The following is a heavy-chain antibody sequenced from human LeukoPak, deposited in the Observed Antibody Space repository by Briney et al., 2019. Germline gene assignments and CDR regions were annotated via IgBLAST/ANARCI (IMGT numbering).Heavy chain of an antibody. D-gene: IGHD1-26*01. CDR1: GFTFSTSA. J-gene: IGHJ4*02. CDR2: IVVGSGKT. CDR3: AAEGSHDFFDY. Sequence: SVKVSRKASGFTFSTSAVQWVRQARGQRLEWIGWIVVGSGKTHYAQKFEERVTITRDMSTSTAYMEVTSLRSDDTAVYYCAAEGSHDFFDYWGQGTLVTVSS. V-gene: IGHV1-58*01.